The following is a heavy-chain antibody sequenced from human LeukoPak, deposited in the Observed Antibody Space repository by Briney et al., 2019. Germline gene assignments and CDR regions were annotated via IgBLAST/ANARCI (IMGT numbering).Heavy chain of an antibody. CDR2: ISWNSGSI. J-gene: IGHJ6*02. CDR1: GFTFDDYA. V-gene: IGHV3-9*01. CDR3: GKAGGDTATQGMDV. D-gene: IGHD5-18*01. Sequence: GGSLRLSCAASGFTFDDYAMHWVRHAPGKGLEWVSGISWNSGSIGYADSVKGRFTISRDNAKNSLYLQMNSLRAEDTALYYCGKAGGDTATQGMDVWGQGTTVTVSS.